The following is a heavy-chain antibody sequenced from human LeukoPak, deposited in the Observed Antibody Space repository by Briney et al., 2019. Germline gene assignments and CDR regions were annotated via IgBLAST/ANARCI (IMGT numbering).Heavy chain of an antibody. V-gene: IGHV4-39*01. J-gene: IGHJ4*02. Sequence: SETLSLTCTVSGGSISSSSYYWGWIRQPPGKGLEWIGSIYYSGSTYYNPSLKSRVTISVDTSKNQFSLNLSSVSAADTAVYYCANHYDSSGYGYFDSWGQGTLVTVSS. CDR3: ANHYDSSGYGYFDS. CDR2: IYYSGST. CDR1: GGSISSSSYY. D-gene: IGHD3-22*01.